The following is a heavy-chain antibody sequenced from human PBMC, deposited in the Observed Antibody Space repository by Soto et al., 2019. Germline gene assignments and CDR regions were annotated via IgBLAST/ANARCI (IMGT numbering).Heavy chain of an antibody. J-gene: IGHJ6*02. CDR1: GYTFYSHS. CDR2: INADYGNT. V-gene: IGHV1-18*01. Sequence: ASVKVSCKASGYTFYSHSISWVRQAPGQGLEWMGRINADYGNTQYAQKFRGRVTMTTDTSTTTVYMELTNLRSDDTAVYYCARCIQADYYYGMDVWGQGTTVTVS. D-gene: IGHD3-3*02. CDR3: ARCIQADYYYGMDV.